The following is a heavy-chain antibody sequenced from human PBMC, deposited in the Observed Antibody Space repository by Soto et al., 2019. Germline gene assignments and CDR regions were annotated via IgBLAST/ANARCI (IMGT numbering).Heavy chain of an antibody. CDR1: GGSISSYY. Sequence: PSETLSLTCTVSGGSISSYYWSWIRQPPGKGLEWIGYIYYSGSTNYNPSLKSRVPISVDTSKNQFSLKLSSVTAADTAVYYCARNQIDYGDSFPYYYYGMDVWGQGTTVTVSS. D-gene: IGHD4-17*01. CDR2: IYYSGST. CDR3: ARNQIDYGDSFPYYYYGMDV. V-gene: IGHV4-59*01. J-gene: IGHJ6*02.